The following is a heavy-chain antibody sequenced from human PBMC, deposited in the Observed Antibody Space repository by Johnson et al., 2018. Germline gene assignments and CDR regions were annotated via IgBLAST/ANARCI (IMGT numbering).Heavy chain of an antibody. CDR2: TSYDGSNK. D-gene: IGHD6-13*01. CDR1: GFTFSSSD. V-gene: IGHV3-30*18. J-gene: IGHJ1*01. CDR3: AKDPHDNSWYRYFQE. Sequence: QVQLVESGGGVVQXGRSXRLXCAASGFTFSSSDIQWVRQAPGKGLEWVAVTSYDGSNKYYVDSVKGRSTISSDNSKNTLYPQMNSLRAEDTAVYFCAKDPHDNSWYRYFQEWGQGTLVTVSS.